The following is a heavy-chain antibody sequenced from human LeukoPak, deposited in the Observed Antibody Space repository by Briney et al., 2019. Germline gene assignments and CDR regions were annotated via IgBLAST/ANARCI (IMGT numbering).Heavy chain of an antibody. J-gene: IGHJ4*02. CDR2: ISGSGSNT. Sequence: GGSLRLSCAASGFTFSSYSMNWARQAPGKGLEWVSAISGSGSNTYYADSVKGRFTISRDNSKNTLYLQMNSLRAEDTAVYYCAKVRIVGATTGFDYWGQGTLVTVSS. V-gene: IGHV3-23*01. CDR3: AKVRIVGATTGFDY. CDR1: GFTFSSYS. D-gene: IGHD1-26*01.